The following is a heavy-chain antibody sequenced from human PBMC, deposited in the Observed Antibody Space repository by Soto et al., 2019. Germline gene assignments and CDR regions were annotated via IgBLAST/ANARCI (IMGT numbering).Heavy chain of an antibody. J-gene: IGHJ6*02. CDR3: ARGQEVWWNAAPLGLHGLDV. CDR2: MNPNSGNT. D-gene: IGHD3-16*01. CDR1: RYTFISYD. V-gene: IGHV1-8*01. Sequence: QVQLVQSGAEVKKSGASVKVSCKASRYTFISYDINWVRQATGQGLEWMGWMNPNSGNTGYAQKFQGRITMTRNTSMNTAYMELSSLRSEDTAVYYCARGQEVWWNAAPLGLHGLDVWGQGTTITVSS.